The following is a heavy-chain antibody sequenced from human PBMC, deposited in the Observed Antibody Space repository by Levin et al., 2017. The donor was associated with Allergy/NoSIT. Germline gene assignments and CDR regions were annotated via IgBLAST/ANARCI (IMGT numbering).Heavy chain of an antibody. V-gene: IGHV3-23*01. CDR1: GFTFSSYA. CDR2: ISGSGGST. CDR3: APPDDSSGYYFYAY. D-gene: IGHD3-22*01. J-gene: IGHJ4*02. Sequence: PGGSLRLSCAASGFTFSSYAMSWVRQAPGKGLEWVSAISGSGGSTYYADSVKGRFTISRDNSKNTLYLQMNSLRAEDTAVYYCAPPDDSSGYYFYAYWGQGTLVTVSS.